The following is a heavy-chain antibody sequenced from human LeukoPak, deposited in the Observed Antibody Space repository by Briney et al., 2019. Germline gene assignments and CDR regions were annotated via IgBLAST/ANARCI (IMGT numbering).Heavy chain of an antibody. CDR3: ARATGSVDYYYMDV. D-gene: IGHD1-1*01. CDR1: GYTFTGYY. CDR2: INPNSGGT. Sequence: GASVKVSCKTSGYTFTGYYVHWVRQAPGQGLAWMGWINPNSGGTNYAQKFQGRVTMTRDTSISTAYMEVSRLRSDDTAMFYCARATGSVDYYYMDVWGRGTTVTVSS. J-gene: IGHJ6*03. V-gene: IGHV1-2*02.